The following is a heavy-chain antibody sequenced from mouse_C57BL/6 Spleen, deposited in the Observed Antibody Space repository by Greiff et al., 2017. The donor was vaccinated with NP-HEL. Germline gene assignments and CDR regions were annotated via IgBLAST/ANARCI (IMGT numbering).Heavy chain of an antibody. CDR3: ARAPAYYSNAMDY. Sequence: EVKLMESGPGLVKPSQSLSLTCSVTGYSITSGYYWNWIRQFPGNKLEWMGYISYDGSNNYNPSLKNRISITRDTSKNQFFLKLNSVTTEDTATYYCARAPAYYSNAMDYWGQGTSVTVSS. V-gene: IGHV3-6*01. J-gene: IGHJ4*01. CDR1: GYSITSGYY. D-gene: IGHD2-5*01. CDR2: ISYDGSN.